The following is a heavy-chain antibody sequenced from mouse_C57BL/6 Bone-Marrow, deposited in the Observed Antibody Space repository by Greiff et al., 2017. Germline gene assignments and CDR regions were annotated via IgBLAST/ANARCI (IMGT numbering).Heavy chain of an antibody. V-gene: IGHV2-4*01. J-gene: IGHJ3*01. CDR3: AKMVEAWFAY. Sequence: VQLQQSGPGLVQPSQSLSITCTVSGFSLTSYGVHWVRQPPGKGLEWLGVIWSGGSTDYNAAFIYRLSICKDNSKSQVFFKMNILQADDTAIYYCAKMVEAWFAYWGQGTLVTVSA. D-gene: IGHD2-2*01. CDR1: GFSLTSYG. CDR2: IWSGGST.